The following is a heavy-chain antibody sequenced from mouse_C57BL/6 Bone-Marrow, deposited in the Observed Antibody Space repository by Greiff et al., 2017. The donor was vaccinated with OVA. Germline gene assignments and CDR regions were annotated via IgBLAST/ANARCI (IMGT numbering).Heavy chain of an antibody. CDR3: ARVPGPGYAMDY. J-gene: IGHJ4*01. CDR1: GFTFSSYA. V-gene: IGHV5-4*03. D-gene: IGHD3-1*01. CDR2: ISDGGSYT. Sequence: EVMLVESGGGLVKPGGSLKLSCAASGFTFSSYAMSWVRQTPEKRLEWVATISDGGSYTYYPDNVKGRFTISRDNAKNNLYLQMSHLKSEDTAMYYCARVPGPGYAMDYWGQGTSVTVSS.